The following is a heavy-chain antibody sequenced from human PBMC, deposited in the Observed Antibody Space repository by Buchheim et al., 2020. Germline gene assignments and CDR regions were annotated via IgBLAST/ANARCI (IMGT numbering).Heavy chain of an antibody. J-gene: IGHJ2*01. Sequence: EVQLVESGGGLVQPGGSLRLSCAASGFTFSSYWMSWVRQAPGKGLEWVANIKQDGSEKYYVDSVKGRFTISRDNAKNSLYLQMNSLRAEDTAVYYCARELGDGDYVGPITDWYFDLWGRGTL. CDR1: GFTFSSYW. CDR3: ARELGDGDYVGPITDWYFDL. D-gene: IGHD4-17*01. V-gene: IGHV3-7*01. CDR2: IKQDGSEK.